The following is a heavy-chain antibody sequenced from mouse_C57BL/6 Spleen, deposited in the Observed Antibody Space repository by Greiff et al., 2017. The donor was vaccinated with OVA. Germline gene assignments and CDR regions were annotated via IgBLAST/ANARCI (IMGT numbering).Heavy chain of an antibody. CDR3: ARGSTVVPSFAY. CDR1: GYTFTDYN. Sequence: VQLKESGPELVKPGASVKIPCKASGYTFTDYNMDWVKQSHGKSLEWIGDINPNNGGTIYNQKFKGKATLTVDKSSSTAYMELRSLTSEDTAVYYCARGSTVVPSFAYWGQGTLVTVSA. D-gene: IGHD1-1*01. V-gene: IGHV1-18*01. J-gene: IGHJ3*01. CDR2: INPNNGGT.